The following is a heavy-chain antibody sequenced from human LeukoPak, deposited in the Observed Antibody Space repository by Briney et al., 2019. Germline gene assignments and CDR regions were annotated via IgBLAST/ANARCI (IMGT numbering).Heavy chain of an antibody. CDR1: GGSFSAYY. D-gene: IGHD3-22*01. Sequence: SETLSLTCAVYGGSFSAYYWSWIRQPPGKGLEWIGEIHPSGTINYSPSLQSRLIISADTSKNQSSLNLSSVTAADTAVYYCARGTDRSKVAYWGQGTLVTVSS. CDR3: ARGTDRSKVAY. CDR2: IHPSGTI. J-gene: IGHJ4*02. V-gene: IGHV4-34*01.